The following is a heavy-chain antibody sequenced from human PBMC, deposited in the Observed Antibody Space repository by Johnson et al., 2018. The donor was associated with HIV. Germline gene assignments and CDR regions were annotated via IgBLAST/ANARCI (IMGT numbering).Heavy chain of an antibody. Sequence: QVQLVESGGGVVQPGRSLRLSCAASGFTFSSYAMHWVRQAPGKGLEWVAVISYDGSNKYYADSVKGRFTISRDSSKNTLYLQMNSLRAEDTAVYYCGRYINYSNYVTDAFDIWGQGTVVTVSS. V-gene: IGHV3-30*04. J-gene: IGHJ3*02. CDR1: GFTFSSYA. D-gene: IGHD4-11*01. CDR2: ISYDGSNK. CDR3: GRYINYSNYVTDAFDI.